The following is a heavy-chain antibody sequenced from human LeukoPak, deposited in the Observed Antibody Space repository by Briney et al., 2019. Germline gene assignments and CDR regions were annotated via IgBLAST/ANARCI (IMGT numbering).Heavy chain of an antibody. CDR1: GGSISSYY. J-gene: IGHJ6*03. CDR2: IYYSGST. V-gene: IGHV4-59*01. Sequence: SETLSLTCTVSGGSISSYYWSWIRQPPGKGLEWIGYIYYSGSTNYKSSLKSRVTVSVDTSKNQFSLKLSSVTAADTAVYYCARTTEGGYSNGYFYYYYMDVWGKGTTVTISS. CDR3: ARTTEGGYSNGYFYYYYMDV. D-gene: IGHD4-11*01.